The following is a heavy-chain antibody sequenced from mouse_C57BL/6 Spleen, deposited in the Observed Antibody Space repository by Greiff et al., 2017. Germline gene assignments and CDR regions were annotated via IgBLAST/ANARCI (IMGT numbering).Heavy chain of an antibody. CDR1: GYTFTEYT. CDR3: ARHEKSPHGYGASYFYY. Sequence: QVQLQQSGAELVKPGASVKLSCKASGYTFTEYTIHWVKQRSGQGLEWIGWFYPGSGSIKYNEKFKDKATLTADKSSSTVYMELSRLTSEDSAVYFCARHEKSPHGYGASYFYYWGQGTTLTVSS. J-gene: IGHJ2*01. CDR2: FYPGSGSI. V-gene: IGHV1-62-2*01. D-gene: IGHD1-1*01.